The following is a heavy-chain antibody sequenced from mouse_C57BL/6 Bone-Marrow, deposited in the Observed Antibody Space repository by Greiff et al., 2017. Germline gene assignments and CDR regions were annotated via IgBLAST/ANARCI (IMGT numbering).Heavy chain of an antibody. CDR1: GYSFTDYN. CDR2: INPNYGTT. D-gene: IGHD3-3*01. CDR3: AREGDPQGYFDV. J-gene: IGHJ1*03. Sequence: VHVKQSGPELVKPGASVKISCKASGYSFTDYNMNWVKQSNGKSLEWIGVINPNYGTTSYNQKFKGKATLTVDKSSSTAYMQLNSLTSEDSTVYYCAREGDPQGYFDVWGTGTTVTVSS. V-gene: IGHV1-39*01.